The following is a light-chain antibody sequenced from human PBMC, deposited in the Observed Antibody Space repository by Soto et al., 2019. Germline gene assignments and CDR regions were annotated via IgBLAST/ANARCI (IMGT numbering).Light chain of an antibody. CDR3: QQHNSYPYT. CDR1: QSISPW. V-gene: IGKV1-5*03. Sequence: DIQMTQSPSTLSASVGDRVTITCRASQSISPWLAWYQQKPGKAPKLLIHKASTLESGVQSRFSGSGSGTKFTLTINSLQPDDSATYYCQQHNSYPYTFGQGTKVEIK. CDR2: KAS. J-gene: IGKJ2*01.